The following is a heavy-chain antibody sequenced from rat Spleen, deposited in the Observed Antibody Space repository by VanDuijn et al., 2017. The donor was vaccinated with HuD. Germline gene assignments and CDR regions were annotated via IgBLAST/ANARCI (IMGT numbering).Heavy chain of an antibody. CDR1: GFIFNNYD. D-gene: IGHD1-8*01. CDR3: ARTTYSTPCDY. J-gene: IGHJ2*01. CDR2: ISPSGGGT. V-gene: IGHV5S13*01. Sequence: EVQLVESGGGLVQPGGSLQVSCAASGFIFNNYDMAWVRQTPTKGLEWVASISPSGGGTYYRDSVKGRFTVSRDNTRSTQFLQMDSLRSEDTATYYCARTTYSTPCDYWGQGVMVTVSS.